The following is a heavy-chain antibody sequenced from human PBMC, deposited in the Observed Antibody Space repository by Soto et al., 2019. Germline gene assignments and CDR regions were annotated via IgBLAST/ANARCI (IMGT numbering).Heavy chain of an antibody. CDR1: GGSFSGYY. D-gene: IGHD3-9*01. J-gene: IGHJ2*01. Sequence: QVQLQQWGAGPLRPLETLSLTCGVSGGSFSGYYWAWIRQSPGKGLEWIGEINDRGSINYNPSLKSRVGISVDTSNNHYSLNLRSVTAAATAVYYCARESHDILTGPPWVWYFDLWGRGTLVTVSS. CDR3: ARESHDILTGPPWVWYFDL. CDR2: INDRGSI. V-gene: IGHV4-34*01.